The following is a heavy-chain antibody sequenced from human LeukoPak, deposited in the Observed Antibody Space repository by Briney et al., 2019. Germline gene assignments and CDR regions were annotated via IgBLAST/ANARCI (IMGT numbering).Heavy chain of an antibody. D-gene: IGHD3-10*01. CDR1: GGSSSAYY. V-gene: IGHV4-34*01. J-gene: IGHJ5*02. CDR3: ARRGPPRTMLRGVKSGWFDP. CDR2: INHSGST. Sequence: SETLSLTCVLYGGSSSAYYWSWIRQPPGKGLEWIGEINHSGSTNYNPSLKSRVTISVDTSKNQFSLKLSSVTAADTAVYYCARRGPPRTMLRGVKSGWFDPWGQGTLVTVSS.